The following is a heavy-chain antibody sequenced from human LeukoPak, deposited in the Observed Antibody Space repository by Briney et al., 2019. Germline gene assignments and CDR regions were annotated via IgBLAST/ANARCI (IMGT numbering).Heavy chain of an antibody. CDR2: IRNDGSNT. CDR1: GFMFSSYW. D-gene: IGHD2-2*01. V-gene: IGHV3-74*01. J-gene: IGHJ5*01. CDR3: ARDQGLIPDEDLDWFAS. Sequence: PGGSLTHSCAASGFMFSSYWMHSVRQVPGKGLVWVSRIRNDGSNTNYADSVRGRFSISRDNAGSMLYLRMNSLRAEDTGVYYCARDQGLIPDEDLDWFASWGQGTLVTVSS.